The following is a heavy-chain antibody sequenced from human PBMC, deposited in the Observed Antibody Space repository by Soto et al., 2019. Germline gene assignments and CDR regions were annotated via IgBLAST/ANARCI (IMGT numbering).Heavy chain of an antibody. D-gene: IGHD2-8*02. V-gene: IGHV4-34*01. Sequence: QVQLQQWGAGLLKPSETLSLTCAVYGGSFSGYYWTWIRQPPGTGLEWIGEINHSGSTNYNPSLKSRVTISGDTSKNQSSLKLTSVTAAVTAVYYCARDKITGLFDYWGQGTLVTVSS. J-gene: IGHJ4*02. CDR2: INHSGST. CDR1: GGSFSGYY. CDR3: ARDKITGLFDY.